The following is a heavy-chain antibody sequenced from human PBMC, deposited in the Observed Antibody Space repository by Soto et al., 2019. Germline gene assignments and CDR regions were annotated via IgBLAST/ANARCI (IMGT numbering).Heavy chain of an antibody. D-gene: IGHD3-22*01. J-gene: IGHJ4*02. Sequence: GGSLRLSCAASGFTFSSYGMHWVRQAPGKGLEWVAGLWYDGSNKNYADSVKGRFTISRDNSKNILYLQMNSLIVEDTAVFYCANRNYYAKSGYTYPYFDFWGQGSLVTVSS. V-gene: IGHV3-33*06. CDR1: GFTFSSYG. CDR3: ANRNYYAKSGYTYPYFDF. CDR2: LWYDGSNK.